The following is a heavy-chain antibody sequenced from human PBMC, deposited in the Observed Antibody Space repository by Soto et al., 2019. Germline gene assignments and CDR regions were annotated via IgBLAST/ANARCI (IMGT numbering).Heavy chain of an antibody. CDR2: IYYSGNT. CDR3: ARDENGYSYGYGMDV. J-gene: IGHJ6*02. CDR1: XXXXXXGDYY. V-gene: IGHV4-30-4*01. Sequence: LTXXVXXXXXXXGDYYXXXXXXXXWKGLEWIGYIYYSGNTYYNPSLKSRVTISLDTSKNQFSLKLSSVTAADTAVYYCARDENGYSYGYGMDVWGQGTTVTVSS. D-gene: IGHD5-18*01.